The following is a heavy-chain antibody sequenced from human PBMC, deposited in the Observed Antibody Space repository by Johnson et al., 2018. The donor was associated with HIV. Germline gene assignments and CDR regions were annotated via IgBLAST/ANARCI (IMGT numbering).Heavy chain of an antibody. CDR1: GFTFSSNW. Sequence: VESGGGLVQPGGSMRLSCAASGFTFSSNWMSWVSQAAGKGLEWVSGIGWNSGSIGYAVSGKGRFTSARDNAKNSLYLQMNSLRAEETDLYYCAKDISHWGPAFDIWGQGTMVTVSS. V-gene: IGHV3-9*01. J-gene: IGHJ3*02. CDR3: AKDISHWGPAFDI. CDR2: IGWNSGSI. D-gene: IGHD7-27*01.